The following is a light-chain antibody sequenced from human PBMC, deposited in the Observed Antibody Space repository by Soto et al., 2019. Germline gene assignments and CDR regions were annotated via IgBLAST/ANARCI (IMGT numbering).Light chain of an antibody. CDR1: HSVSWW. Sequence: DIQMTQSPSTLSASVGDRVTITCWASHSVSWWLAWYQQKPGKAPKLVIYDATLLQSGVPSRFSVSGSGTEFTLTIRSLLSHDFATYQCQQYKLYTSSTFVQGT. CDR2: DAT. CDR3: QQYKLYTSST. V-gene: IGKV1-5*01. J-gene: IGKJ1*01.